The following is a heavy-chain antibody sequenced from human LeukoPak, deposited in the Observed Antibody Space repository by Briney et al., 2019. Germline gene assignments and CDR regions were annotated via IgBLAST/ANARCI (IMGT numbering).Heavy chain of an antibody. CDR3: ARAYDYVWGSYRYCSFEY. CDR1: GYTFTSCG. CDR2: ISASNGNT. D-gene: IGHD3-16*02. V-gene: IGHV1-18*01. J-gene: IGHJ4*02. Sequence: ASVKVSCKASGYTFTSCGISWVRQAPGQGLEWMGWISASNGNTNYAQKLQGRVTMTTDTSTSTAYMELRSLRSDDTAVYYCARAYDYVWGSYRYCSFEYWGQGTLVTVSS.